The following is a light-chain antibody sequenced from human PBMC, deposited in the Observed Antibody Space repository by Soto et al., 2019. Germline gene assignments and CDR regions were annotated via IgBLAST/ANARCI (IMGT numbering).Light chain of an antibody. CDR1: QGVSGN. CDR2: GAS. V-gene: IGKV3-15*01. CDR3: QQYNNWPPT. Sequence: EIVMTQSPATLSVSPGERATLSCRASQGVSGNLAWYQQKRGQAPRLLIYGASTRATGVPARFSGSGSGTEFTFTISSLQSEDFAVYYCQQYNNWPPTFGQGTRLEIK. J-gene: IGKJ5*01.